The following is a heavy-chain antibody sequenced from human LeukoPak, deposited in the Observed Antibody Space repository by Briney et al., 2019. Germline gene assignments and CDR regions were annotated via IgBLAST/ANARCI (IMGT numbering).Heavy chain of an antibody. V-gene: IGHV3-30*17. CDR1: GFTFSSYA. CDR3: ARPSKRIASYTPGYFDL. Sequence: GGSLRLSCAASGFTFSSYAMHWVRQAPGKGLEWVAVLSYDGNNRDYADSVKGRFTVSRDNSKNTLYLQMNSLRAEDTAVYYCARPSKRIASYTPGYFDLWGRGTLVTVSS. J-gene: IGHJ2*01. CDR2: LSYDGNNR. D-gene: IGHD2-21*01.